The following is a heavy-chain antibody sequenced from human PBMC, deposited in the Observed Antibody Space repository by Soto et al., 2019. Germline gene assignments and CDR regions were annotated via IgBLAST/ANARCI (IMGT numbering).Heavy chain of an antibody. Sequence: QVQLVQSGGGVVQPGRSLRLSCATSGFTFSSYDMQWVRHAPGKGLEWVALISYEGLNTYYADSVRGRFIISRDNSKNILYLQIHSLRPDDTAVYYCAMLIYPLIASGLDVWGQGATVIVSS. V-gene: IGHV3-30*03. CDR3: AMLIYPLIASGLDV. CDR1: GFTFSSYD. J-gene: IGHJ6*02. CDR2: ISYEGLNT.